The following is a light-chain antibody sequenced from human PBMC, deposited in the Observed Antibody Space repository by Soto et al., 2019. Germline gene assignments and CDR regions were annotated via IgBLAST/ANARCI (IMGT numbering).Light chain of an antibody. J-gene: IGLJ1*01. V-gene: IGLV2-14*01. CDR1: SSDVGGYNY. CDR3: CSYTGSSTYV. Sequence: QSALTQPASVSGSPGQSITISCTGTSSDVGGYNYVSWYQQHPDRAPKLLIYDVNNRPSGVSNRFSGSKSGNTASLTISGLQAEDEADYYCCSYTGSSTYVFGTGTKVT. CDR2: DVN.